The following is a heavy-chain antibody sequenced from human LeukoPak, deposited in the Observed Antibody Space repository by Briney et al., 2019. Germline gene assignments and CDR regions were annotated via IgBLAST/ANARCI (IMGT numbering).Heavy chain of an antibody. CDR1: GFSFGDHV. J-gene: IGHJ4*02. V-gene: IGHV3-49*04. Sequence: GGSLRLSCTASGFSFGDHVMSWVRQAPGKGLEWAGLIRSKTYAGTTEYAASVKDRFTISRDDSKSIAYLQMNSLKTEDTAVYYCARGRYYFGSGSFYGSLYYFDYWGQGTLVTVSS. D-gene: IGHD3-10*01. CDR2: IRSKTYAGTT. CDR3: ARGRYYFGSGSFYGSLYYFDY.